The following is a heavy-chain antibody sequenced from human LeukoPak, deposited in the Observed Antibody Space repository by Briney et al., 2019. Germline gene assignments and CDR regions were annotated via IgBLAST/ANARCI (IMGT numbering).Heavy chain of an antibody. CDR1: GTSMINSHY. CDR3: ARNMPAITRLDVLDL. CDR2: IYYSGST. Sequence: SETLSLTCTVSGTSMINSHYWGCSRQSPGTSPERIASIYYSGSTFYNPSLKSPITISVDTSKNHFSLELRSVTAADTAIYYCARNMPAITRLDVLDLWGPGTMVSVSS. V-gene: IGHV4-39*02. J-gene: IGHJ3*01. D-gene: IGHD5-12*01.